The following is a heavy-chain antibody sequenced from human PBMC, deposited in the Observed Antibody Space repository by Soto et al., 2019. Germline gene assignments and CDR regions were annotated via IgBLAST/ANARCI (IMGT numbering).Heavy chain of an antibody. CDR3: ARDRIQFSVDV. J-gene: IGHJ6*02. V-gene: IGHV4-31*03. CDR1: GGSINSGGHY. Sequence: QVQLQESGPGLVKPSQTLSLTCSVSGGSINSGGHYWSWIRQHPGKGLEWIGHISKTGSTDFNPSLKDRLTTSIDTSKNQFSLSLRSVTDADTAVYYCARDRIQFSVDVWGQGTTVTVSS. CDR2: ISKTGST. D-gene: IGHD5-18*01.